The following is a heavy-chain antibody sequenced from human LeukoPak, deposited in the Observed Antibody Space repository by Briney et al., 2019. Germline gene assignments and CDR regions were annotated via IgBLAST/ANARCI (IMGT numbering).Heavy chain of an antibody. CDR3: ARGKEQQLYAFDI. Sequence: GGSLRLSCAASGFTFSKYAMSWVREAPGKGLEWVAVIWFDGSYKYYGDSVKGRFTISRDNSKNTLYLQMDSLSAEDTAVYYCARGKEQQLYAFDIWGQGTMVTVSS. J-gene: IGHJ3*02. CDR2: IWFDGSYK. D-gene: IGHD6-13*01. CDR1: GFTFSKYA. V-gene: IGHV3-33*07.